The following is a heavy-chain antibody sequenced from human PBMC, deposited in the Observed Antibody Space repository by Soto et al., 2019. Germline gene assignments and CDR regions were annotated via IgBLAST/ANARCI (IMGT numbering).Heavy chain of an antibody. V-gene: IGHV3-23*01. CDR2: ISGSGGST. Sequence: EVQLLESGGGLVQPGGSLRLSCAASGFTFSSYAMSWVRQAPGKGLEWVSAISGSGGSTYDADSVKGRFTISRDNSKNTLYLQMNSLRAEDTAVYYCAKLIGYGPAGGYFDYWGQGTLVTVSS. D-gene: IGHD3-16*02. CDR3: AKLIGYGPAGGYFDY. J-gene: IGHJ4*02. CDR1: GFTFSSYA.